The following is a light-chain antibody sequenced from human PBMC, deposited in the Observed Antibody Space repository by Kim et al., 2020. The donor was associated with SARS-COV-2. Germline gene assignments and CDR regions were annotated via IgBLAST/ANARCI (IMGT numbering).Light chain of an antibody. J-gene: IGLJ3*02. CDR3: QTWGTGVQWV. Sequence: QLVLTQSPSASASLGASVKLTCTLSSGHSSYAIAWHQQQPEKGPRYLMKLNSDGSHSKGDGIPDRFSGSSSGAERYLTISSLQSENEADYYCQTWGTGVQWVFGGRTQLTVL. CDR2: LNSDGSH. CDR1: SGHSSYA. V-gene: IGLV4-69*01.